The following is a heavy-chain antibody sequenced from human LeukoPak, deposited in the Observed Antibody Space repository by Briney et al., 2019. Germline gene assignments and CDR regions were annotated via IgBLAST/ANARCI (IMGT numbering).Heavy chain of an antibody. D-gene: IGHD6-6*01. CDR2: IKQDAGDK. Sequence: GGSLRLSCASSAFTFSNYWMTWVRQAPGKGLEWVASIKQDAGDKYYVDSVKARFTISRDNAKNSMYLQMNSLRAEDTAVYYCARAWDTAAPYYFDYWGQGTLVTVSS. V-gene: IGHV3-7*01. CDR1: AFTFSNYW. CDR3: ARAWDTAAPYYFDY. J-gene: IGHJ4*02.